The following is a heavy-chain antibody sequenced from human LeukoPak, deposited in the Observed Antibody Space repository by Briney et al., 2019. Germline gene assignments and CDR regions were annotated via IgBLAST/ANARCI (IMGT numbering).Heavy chain of an antibody. Sequence: SETLSLTCTVSGGSIRSSSYYWGWIRQPPWKGLEWIGSTYYSGITYYNPSLKGRGPITVDTSKTKFSLKLSSVTAADAATDYCARAGGGYDIWTGYYRRYYFDYWGQGTLVTVSS. J-gene: IGHJ4*02. CDR2: TYYSGIT. CDR1: GGSIRSSSYY. V-gene: IGHV4-39*07. D-gene: IGHD3-9*01. CDR3: ARAGGGYDIWTGYYRRYYFDY.